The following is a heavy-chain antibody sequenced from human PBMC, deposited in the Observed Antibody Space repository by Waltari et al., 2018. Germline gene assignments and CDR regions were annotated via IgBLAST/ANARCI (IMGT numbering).Heavy chain of an antibody. CDR2: IYHCGST. J-gene: IGHJ5*02. CDR3: ARHGPNWFDP. V-gene: IGHV4-38-2*01. Sequence: QVQLQESGPGLVRPSETLSLTCAVPGYSISSGYYRGWIRQPPGKGLEWIGSIYHCGSTYYNPSLKSRVTISVDTSKNQFSLKLSSVTAADTAVYYCARHGPNWFDPWGQGTLVTVSS. CDR1: GYSISSGYY.